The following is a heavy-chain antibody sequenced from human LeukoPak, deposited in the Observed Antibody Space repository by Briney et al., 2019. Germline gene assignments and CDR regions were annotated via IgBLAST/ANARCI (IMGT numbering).Heavy chain of an antibody. Sequence: GGSLRLSCAASGFTVSSYYMTWVRQAPGKGLEWVSVIYSGGSTYYADSVKGRVAISRDNSKNTVFLQMNDVRAEDTAVYYCARSYSNHLFGMDVWGQGTAVTVSS. D-gene: IGHD4-11*01. V-gene: IGHV3-66*01. CDR3: ARSYSNHLFGMDV. J-gene: IGHJ6*02. CDR2: IYSGGST. CDR1: GFTVSSYY.